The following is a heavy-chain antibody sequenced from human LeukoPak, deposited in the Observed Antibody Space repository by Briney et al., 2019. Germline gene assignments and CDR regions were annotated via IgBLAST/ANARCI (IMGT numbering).Heavy chain of an antibody. J-gene: IGHJ4*02. D-gene: IGHD2-21*02. Sequence: SETLSLTCTVSGDSVSSNALYWGWVRQPPGKGLEWIGSIYYSGSTYYNPSLKSRVTISVDTSKNQFSLKLSSVTAADTAVYYCASLSYCGGDCYFFDYWGQGTLVTVSS. CDR2: IYYSGST. V-gene: IGHV4-39*07. CDR3: ASLSYCGGDCYFFDY. CDR1: GDSVSSNALY.